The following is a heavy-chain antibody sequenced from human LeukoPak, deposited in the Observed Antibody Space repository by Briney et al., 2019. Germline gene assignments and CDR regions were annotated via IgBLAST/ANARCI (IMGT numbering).Heavy chain of an antibody. Sequence: GGSLRHSCAASGFTFSTYWMNWVRQAPGKGLEWVANIKQDGSEKYYVDSVKGRFTLSRDSAKNSLYLQMNSLRAEDTAVYYCARAEWSNWYFDLWGQGTAVTVSS. D-gene: IGHD3-3*01. CDR2: IKQDGSEK. J-gene: IGHJ2*01. V-gene: IGHV3-7*03. CDR3: ARAEWSNWYFDL. CDR1: GFTFSTYW.